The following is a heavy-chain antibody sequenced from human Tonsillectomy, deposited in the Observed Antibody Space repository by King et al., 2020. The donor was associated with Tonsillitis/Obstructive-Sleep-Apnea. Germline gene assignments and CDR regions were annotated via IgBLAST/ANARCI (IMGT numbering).Heavy chain of an antibody. D-gene: IGHD3-3*01. Sequence: VQLVESGGGVVQPGRSLRLSCAASGFTFSSYAMHWVRQAPGKGLEWVAVISYDGSNKYYADSVKGRFTISRDNSKNTLYLQMNSLRAEDTAVYYCARDVRWSSYYQFGSPNYVMDVWGQGTTVTVSS. CDR2: ISYDGSNK. CDR3: ARDVRWSSYYQFGSPNYVMDV. CDR1: GFTFSSYA. J-gene: IGHJ6*02. V-gene: IGHV3-30*04.